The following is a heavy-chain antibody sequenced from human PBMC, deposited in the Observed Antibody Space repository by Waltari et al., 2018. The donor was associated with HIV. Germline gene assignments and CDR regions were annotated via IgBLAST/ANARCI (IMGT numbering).Heavy chain of an antibody. CDR3: AGSSSWYAPHFDY. D-gene: IGHD6-13*01. V-gene: IGHV3-9*01. CDR2: ISWNSGSI. CDR1: GFTFDDYA. Sequence: EVQLVESGGGLVQPGRSLRLSCAASGFTFDDYAMHWVRQAPGKGLEWVSGISWNSGSIGYADSVKGRFTISRDNAKNSLYLQMNSLRAEDTALYYCAGSSSWYAPHFDYWGQGTLVTVSS. J-gene: IGHJ4*02.